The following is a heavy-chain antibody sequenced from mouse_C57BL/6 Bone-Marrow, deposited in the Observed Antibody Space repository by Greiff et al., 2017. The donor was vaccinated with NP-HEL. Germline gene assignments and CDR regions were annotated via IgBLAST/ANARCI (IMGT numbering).Heavy chain of an antibody. D-gene: IGHD1-1*01. J-gene: IGHJ3*01. Sequence: EVKLVESGGDLVKPGGSLKLSCAASGFTFSSYGMSWVRQTPDKRLEWVATISSGGSYTYYPDSVKGRFTISRDNAKNTLYLQMSSLKSEDTAMYYCARPSYYGSSSWCAYWGQGTLVTVSA. CDR3: ARPSYYGSSSWCAY. V-gene: IGHV5-6*01. CDR2: ISSGGSYT. CDR1: GFTFSSYG.